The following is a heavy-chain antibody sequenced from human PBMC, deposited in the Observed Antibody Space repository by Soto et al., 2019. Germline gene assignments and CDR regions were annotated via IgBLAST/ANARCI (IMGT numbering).Heavy chain of an antibody. CDR2: IWYDGSNK. D-gene: IGHD4-4*01. J-gene: IGHJ4*02. CDR1: GFTFSSYG. Sequence: GGSLRLSCAASGFTFSSYGMHWVRQAPGKGLEWVAVIWYDGSNKYYADSVKGRFTISRDNSKNTLYLQMNSLRAEDTAVYYCARDRYSNYDYFDYWGQGTLVTVSS. V-gene: IGHV3-33*01. CDR3: ARDRYSNYDYFDY.